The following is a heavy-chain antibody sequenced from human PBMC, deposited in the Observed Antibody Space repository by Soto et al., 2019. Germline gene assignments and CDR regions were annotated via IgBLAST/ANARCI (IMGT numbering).Heavy chain of an antibody. D-gene: IGHD6-6*01. V-gene: IGHV3-33*01. Sequence: QVQLVESGGGVVQPGRSLRLSCAASGFTFSSYGMHWVRQAPGKGLEWVAVIWYDGSNKYYADSVKGRFTISRDNSKNTLYLQMNSLRAEDTAVYYCARGYRAARPHWFDPWGQGTLVTVSS. CDR2: IWYDGSNK. J-gene: IGHJ5*02. CDR1: GFTFSSYG. CDR3: ARGYRAARPHWFDP.